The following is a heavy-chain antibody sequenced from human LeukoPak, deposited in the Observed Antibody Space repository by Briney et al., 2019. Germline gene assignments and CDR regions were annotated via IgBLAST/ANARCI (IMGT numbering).Heavy chain of an antibody. D-gene: IGHD1-26*01. CDR1: GYTFTDYY. V-gene: IGHV1-2*02. Sequence: ASVTVSCTASGYTFTDYYIHWVRHAPGQGLEWMGWINPNSGGTNYAQKFQGRVTLTRDTSISTAYMELNSLRSDDTAVYYSARARQRATGSYSALDSWGQGTLVTVSS. CDR2: INPNSGGT. CDR3: ARARQRATGSYSALDS. J-gene: IGHJ4*02.